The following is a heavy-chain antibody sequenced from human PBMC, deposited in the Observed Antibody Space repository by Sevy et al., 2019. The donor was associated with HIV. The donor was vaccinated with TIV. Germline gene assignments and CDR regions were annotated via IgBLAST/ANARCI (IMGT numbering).Heavy chain of an antibody. CDR2: IYYSGTT. V-gene: IGHV4-59*13. J-gene: IGHJ3*02. CDR3: ARDNAILTPRAYDI. D-gene: IGHD3-9*01. CDR1: AGSICSYY. Sequence: SETLSLTCSVSAGSICSYYWSWIRQPPGKGLEWIGYIYYSGTTDYNPSLKSRVTISQDKSKKVFSLRLRSVTAADTAVYYCARDNAILTPRAYDIWGQGTMVTVSS.